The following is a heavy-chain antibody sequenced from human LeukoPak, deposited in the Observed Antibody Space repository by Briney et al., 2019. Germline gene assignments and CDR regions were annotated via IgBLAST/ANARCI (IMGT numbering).Heavy chain of an antibody. CDR1: GGSFSGYY. V-gene: IGHV4-59*08. Sequence: KPSETLSLTCAVYGGSFSGYYWSWIRQPPGKGLEWIGYIYYSGSTYYNPSLKSRVTISIGTSKNQFSLNLSSVTAADTAVYYCARHQYYDSRGSHYYSYYYMDVWGKGTTVTVSS. CDR3: ARHQYYDSRGSHYYSYYYMDV. D-gene: IGHD3-22*01. CDR2: IYYSGST. J-gene: IGHJ6*03.